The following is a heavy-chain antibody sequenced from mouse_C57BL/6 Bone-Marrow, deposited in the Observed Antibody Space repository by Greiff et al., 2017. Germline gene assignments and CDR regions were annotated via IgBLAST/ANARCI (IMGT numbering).Heavy chain of an antibody. D-gene: IGHD2-3*01. Sequence: QVQLKQPGAELVKPGASVKVSCKASGYTFTSYWMHWVKQRPGQGLEWIGRIHPSDSDTNYNQKFKGKATLTVDKSSSTAYMQLSSLTSEDSAVYYCAISWLLPWFAYWGQGTLVTVSA. J-gene: IGHJ3*01. CDR3: AISWLLPWFAY. CDR1: GYTFTSYW. CDR2: IHPSDSDT. V-gene: IGHV1-74*01.